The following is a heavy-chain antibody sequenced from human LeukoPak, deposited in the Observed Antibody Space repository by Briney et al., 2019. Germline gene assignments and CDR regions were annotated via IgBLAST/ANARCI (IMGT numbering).Heavy chain of an antibody. D-gene: IGHD2-15*01. CDR3: ARDPASSFDY. Sequence: PGGSLRLSWAASGFTFRSHGMPWVRQAPGKGLEWVAVIWYDGSKRYYADSVKGRFTISRDDSKNTLYLQMNSLRDEDTAVYYCARDPASSFDYWGQGSLVTVSS. CDR1: GFTFRSHG. V-gene: IGHV3-33*01. J-gene: IGHJ4*02. CDR2: IWYDGSKR.